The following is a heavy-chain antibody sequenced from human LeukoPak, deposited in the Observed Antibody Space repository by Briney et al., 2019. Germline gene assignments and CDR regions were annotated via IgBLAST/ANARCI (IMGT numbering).Heavy chain of an antibody. Sequence: GGFLRLSCAASGFTFSSYGMHWVRQAPGKGLEWVAFIRYDGSNKNYADSVKGRVTISRDNSKNTLYLQMNSLRAEDTAVYYCAKDSSSWSPHYFDYWGQGTQVTVSS. J-gene: IGHJ4*02. CDR2: IRYDGSNK. CDR3: AKDSSSWSPHYFDY. D-gene: IGHD6-13*01. V-gene: IGHV3-30*02. CDR1: GFTFSSYG.